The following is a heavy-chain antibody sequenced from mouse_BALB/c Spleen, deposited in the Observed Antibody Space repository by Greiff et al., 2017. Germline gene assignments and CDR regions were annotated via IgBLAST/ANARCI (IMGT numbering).Heavy chain of an antibody. Sequence: VKLVESGPGLVAPSQSLSITCTVSGFSLTSYGVHWVRQSPGKGLEWLGVIWSGGSTDYNAAFISRLSISKDNSKSQVFFKMNSLQANDTAIYYCARKHYRYDYAMDYWGQGTSVTVSS. CDR2: IWSGGST. V-gene: IGHV2-2*02. CDR1: GFSLTSYG. J-gene: IGHJ4*01. D-gene: IGHD2-14*01. CDR3: ARKHYRYDYAMDY.